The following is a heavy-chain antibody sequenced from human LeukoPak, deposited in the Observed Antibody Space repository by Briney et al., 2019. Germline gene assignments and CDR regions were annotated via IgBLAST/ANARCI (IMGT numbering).Heavy chain of an antibody. D-gene: IGHD5-24*01. J-gene: IGHJ6*03. CDR1: AFSFETYW. CDR3: ARGETMDV. CDR2: INEDGSEK. Sequence: GGSLRLSCVALAFSFETYWMSWVRQAPGKGPEWVANINEDGSEKHYVGSVRGRFTISRDNADNSLHLQMNSLRPEDMAVYYCARGETMDVWGKGTTVTVSS. V-gene: IGHV3-7*01.